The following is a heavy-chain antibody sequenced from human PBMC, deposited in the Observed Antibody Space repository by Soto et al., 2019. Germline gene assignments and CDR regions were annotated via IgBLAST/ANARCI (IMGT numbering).Heavy chain of an antibody. J-gene: IGHJ4*02. CDR1: GFTFSSYG. D-gene: IGHD2-8*01. CDR2: ISYDGSNK. CDR3: AKDRDHNDYFDY. V-gene: IGHV3-30*18. Sequence: RLSCAASGFTFSSYGMHWVRQAPGKGLEWVAVISYDGSNKYYADSVKGRFTISRDNSKNTLYLQMNSLRAEDTAVYYCAKDRDHNDYFDYWGQGTLVTVSS.